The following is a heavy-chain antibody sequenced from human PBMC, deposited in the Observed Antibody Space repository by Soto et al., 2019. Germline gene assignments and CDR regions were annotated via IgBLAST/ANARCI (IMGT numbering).Heavy chain of an antibody. D-gene: IGHD1-1*01. CDR3: TKGPLALQNVIRQVFVN. V-gene: IGHV3-23*01. Sequence: PGGSLRLSCAASGFTFSDYAMNWVRQAPGKGLEWGSGIGGSGAGTYYADSVTGRFTLSRDNSKNTLYLQMNSLRAEDTAVYYCTKGPLALQNVIRQVFVNGGRGTLQTVSS. CDR1: GFTFSDYA. J-gene: IGHJ4*02. CDR2: IGGSGAGT.